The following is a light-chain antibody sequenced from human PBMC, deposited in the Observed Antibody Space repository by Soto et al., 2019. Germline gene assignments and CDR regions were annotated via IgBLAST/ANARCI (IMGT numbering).Light chain of an antibody. Sequence: DVQMTQSPSTASASVGDRVTITCRASQSISSWLAWYQQKPGTAPKLLIFDASRLESGVPSRFSGSASGTEFTLTISSLQPDDFATYYCQQYDNYPLTFGGGTKVDI. J-gene: IGKJ4*01. V-gene: IGKV1-5*01. CDR1: QSISSW. CDR3: QQYDNYPLT. CDR2: DAS.